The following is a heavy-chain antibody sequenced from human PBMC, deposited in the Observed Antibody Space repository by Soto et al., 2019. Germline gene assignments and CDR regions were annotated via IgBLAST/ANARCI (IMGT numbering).Heavy chain of an antibody. D-gene: IGHD6-6*01. V-gene: IGHV1-69*13. Sequence: SVKVSCKASGGTFSSYAISWVRQAPGQGLEWMGGIIPIFGTENYAQKFQGRVTITADESTSTAYMELSSLRSEDTAVYYCARDLNSSSWGLDYCYYGMDVWGQGTTVTVSS. J-gene: IGHJ6*02. CDR2: IIPIFGTE. CDR1: GGTFSSYA. CDR3: ARDLNSSSWGLDYCYYGMDV.